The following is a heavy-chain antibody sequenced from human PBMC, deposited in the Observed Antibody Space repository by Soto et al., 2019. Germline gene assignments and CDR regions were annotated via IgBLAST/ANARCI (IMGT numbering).Heavy chain of an antibody. J-gene: IGHJ6*02. CDR3: ARDVRGYSYGLGAWDV. Sequence: QVQLVQSGAEVKTPGSSVKVSCKASGGTFSSYAISWVRQAPGQGLEWMGGIIPIFGTANYAQKFQGRVTINADESTSTAYMELSSLRSEDTAVYYCARDVRGYSYGLGAWDVWGQGTTVTVSS. CDR1: GGTFSSYA. CDR2: IIPIFGTA. D-gene: IGHD5-18*01. V-gene: IGHV1-69*01.